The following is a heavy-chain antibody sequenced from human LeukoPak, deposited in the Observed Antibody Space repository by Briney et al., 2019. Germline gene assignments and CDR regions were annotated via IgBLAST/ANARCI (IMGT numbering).Heavy chain of an antibody. J-gene: IGHJ4*02. CDR3: VRHLATSGSYPLDY. CDR1: GFTFTDYA. D-gene: IGHD2-15*01. V-gene: IGHV3-23*01. CDR2: ISGIGNAI. Sequence: PGGSLRLSCAASGFTFTDYAMSWVRQAPGTGLDWVSAISGIGNAIFYASSVKGRFTISRDSSKNTLSLQMSSLRAEDTAVYYCVRHLATSGSYPLDYWGQGPLVTVSS.